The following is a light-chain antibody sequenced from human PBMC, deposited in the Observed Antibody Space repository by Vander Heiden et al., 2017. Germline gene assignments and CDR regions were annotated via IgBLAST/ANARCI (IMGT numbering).Light chain of an antibody. Sequence: QSPLTHPPPGFGSPGQPPTIPCTGTSSDVGGYNYVSWYQQHPGKAPKLMIYEVSNRPSGVSNRISGLQAEDEADYYCSSYTSSSTPGVFGGGTKLTVL. J-gene: IGLJ2*01. CDR3: SSYTSSSTPGV. CDR1: SSDVGGYNY. V-gene: IGLV2-14*01. CDR2: EVS.